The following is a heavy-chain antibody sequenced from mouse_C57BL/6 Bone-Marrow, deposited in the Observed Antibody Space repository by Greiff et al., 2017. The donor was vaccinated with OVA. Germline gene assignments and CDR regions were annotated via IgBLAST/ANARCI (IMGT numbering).Heavy chain of an antibody. CDR3: ARGGRNYAMDY. J-gene: IGHJ4*01. CDR2: IDPSDSYT. CDR1: GYTFTSYW. Sequence: VQLQQPGAELVMPGASVKLSCKASGYTFTSYWMHWVKQRPGQGLEWIGEIDPSDSYTNYNQKFTGKSTLTVDKSSSTAYMQLSSLTSEDSAVYYCARGGRNYAMDYWGQGTSVTVSS. V-gene: IGHV1-69*01.